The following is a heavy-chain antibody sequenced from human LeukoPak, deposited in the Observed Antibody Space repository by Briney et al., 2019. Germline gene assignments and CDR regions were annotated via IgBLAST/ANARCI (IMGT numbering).Heavy chain of an antibody. V-gene: IGHV3-9*01. D-gene: IGHD3-10*01. CDR1: GFTFDDYA. Sequence: GGSLRLSCAASGFTFDDYAMHWVRQAPGKGLEWVSGISWNSGSIGYADSVKGRFTISRDNAKNSLYLQMNSLRAEDTALYYCAKDFGSGSYYNVMWGQGTLVTVSS. CDR3: AKDFGSGSYYNVM. CDR2: ISWNSGSI. J-gene: IGHJ4*02.